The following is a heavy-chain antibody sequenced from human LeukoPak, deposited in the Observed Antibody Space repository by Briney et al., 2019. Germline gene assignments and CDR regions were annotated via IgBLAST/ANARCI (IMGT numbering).Heavy chain of an antibody. CDR1: GFTFSNAW. J-gene: IGHJ3*02. CDR3: TTEGPFPWELLLTDAFDI. CDR2: IKSKTDVGTT. D-gene: IGHD1-26*01. V-gene: IGHV3-15*01. Sequence: GGSLRLSCAASGFTFSNAWMSWVRQAPGKGLEWVGRIKSKTDVGTTDYAARVKGRFTISRDDSENTLYLQKNSLKTEDTAVYYCTTEGPFPWELLLTDAFDIWGQGTMVTVSS.